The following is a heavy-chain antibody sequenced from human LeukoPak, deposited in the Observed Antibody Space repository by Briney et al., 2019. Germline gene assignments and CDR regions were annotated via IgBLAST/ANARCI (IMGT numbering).Heavy chain of an antibody. CDR2: ISGSGGST. V-gene: IGHV3-23*01. Sequence: GGSLRLSCAASGFTFSSYGMSWVRQAPGKGLEWVSAISGSGGSTYYADSVKGRFTTSRDNSKNTLYLQMNSLRAEDTAVYCCAKLDLVGGYWGQGTLVTVSS. CDR1: GFTFSSYG. J-gene: IGHJ4*02. CDR3: AKLDLVGGY.